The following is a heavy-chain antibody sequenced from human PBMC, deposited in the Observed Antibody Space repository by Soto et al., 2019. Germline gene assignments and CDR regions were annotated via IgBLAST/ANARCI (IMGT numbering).Heavy chain of an antibody. Sequence: QVQLVQSGAEVKNPGASVKVSCKTSGYTFTKYGVAWVRQAPGQGLEWMVWISGSRGHANYAEKVQGRITLTTDPSTSRASIEVRSRRSGDTAVYYCASEMAGIGGEYKYWGHGTRVTVSS. J-gene: IGHJ4*01. D-gene: IGHD3-16*01. CDR3: ASEMAGIGGEYKY. CDR2: ISGSRGHA. CDR1: GYTFTKYG. V-gene: IGHV1-18*01.